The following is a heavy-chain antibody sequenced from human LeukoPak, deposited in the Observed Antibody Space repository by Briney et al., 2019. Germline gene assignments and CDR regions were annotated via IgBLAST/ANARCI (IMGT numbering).Heavy chain of an antibody. V-gene: IGHV4-59*08. J-gene: IGHJ4*02. CDR2: IYYSGSA. CDR3: ARQGSVGATPPDY. Sequence: SETLSLTCTVSGGSISSYYWSWIRQPPGKGLEWIGYIYYSGSASYSPSLKSRVTISVDTSKNQFSLNLSSVTAADTAVYYCARQGSVGATPPDYWGQGILVTVSS. CDR1: GGSISSYY. D-gene: IGHD1-26*01.